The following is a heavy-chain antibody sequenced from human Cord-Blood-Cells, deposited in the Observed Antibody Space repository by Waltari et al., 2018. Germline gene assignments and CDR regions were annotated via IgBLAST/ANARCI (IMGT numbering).Heavy chain of an antibody. V-gene: IGHV4-38-2*01. D-gene: IGHD6-19*01. CDR1: GYSISSGYY. CDR2: SYHGGGT. J-gene: IGHJ5*02. CDR3: ACGGGLGENNWFDP. Sequence: QVQLQESGPGLVKPSETLSLTCAVSGYSISSGYYWGWIRQPPGKGLEWIGRSYHGGGTYYSPALRSRVTISVDTSKNPFSRRLSSWTAADTAVYYCACGGGLGENNWFDPWGQGTLVTVSS.